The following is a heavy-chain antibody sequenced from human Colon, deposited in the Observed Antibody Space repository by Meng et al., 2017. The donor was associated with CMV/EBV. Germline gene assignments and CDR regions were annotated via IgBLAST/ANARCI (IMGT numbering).Heavy chain of an antibody. CDR1: GFTFSNAW. CDR3: TTDVRIAVAGGDDY. J-gene: IGHJ4*02. Sequence: GFTFSNAWMSWVRQAPGKGLEWVGRIKSKTDGGTTDYAAPVKGRFTISRDDSKNTLYLQMNSLKTEDTAVYYCTTDVRIAVAGGDDYWGQGTLVTVSS. D-gene: IGHD6-19*01. CDR2: IKSKTDGGTT. V-gene: IGHV3-15*01.